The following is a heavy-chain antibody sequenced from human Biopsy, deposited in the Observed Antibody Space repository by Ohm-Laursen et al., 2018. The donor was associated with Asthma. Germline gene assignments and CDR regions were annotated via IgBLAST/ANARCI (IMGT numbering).Heavy chain of an antibody. D-gene: IGHD3-9*01. V-gene: IGHV1-3*01. J-gene: IGHJ3*02. Sequence: ASVKVSCKVSGYTFINYAIHWVRQAPGHSLEWMGWINAANGNTKYSQKFQGRLTISRDTSASTVYMDLSSLRSEDTAVYYCARTYFDFLTGQVHDAFAMWGQGTMVTVSS. CDR2: INAANGNT. CDR1: GYTFINYA. CDR3: ARTYFDFLTGQVHDAFAM.